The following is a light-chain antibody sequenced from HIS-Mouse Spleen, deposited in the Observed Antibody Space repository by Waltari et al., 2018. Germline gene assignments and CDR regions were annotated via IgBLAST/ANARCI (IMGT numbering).Light chain of an antibody. CDR1: ALPKKY. V-gene: IGLV3-10*01. CDR3: YSTDSSGNHRV. CDR2: EDS. Sequence: SYELTQPPSVSVSPGQTARITCSGDALPKKYAYWYQLKSGQAPVLVIYEDSKRPSGIPGRFSGSSSGTMATLTISGAQVEDEADYYCYSTDSSGNHRVFGGGTKLTVL. J-gene: IGLJ2*01.